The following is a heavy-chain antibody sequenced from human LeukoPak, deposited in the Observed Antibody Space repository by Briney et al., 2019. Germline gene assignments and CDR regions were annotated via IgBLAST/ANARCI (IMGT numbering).Heavy chain of an antibody. D-gene: IGHD6-19*01. CDR3: ARPYKAVAGTSSVVY. CDR2: ISSSSSYI. V-gene: IGHV3-21*01. CDR1: GFTFSSYS. J-gene: IGHJ4*02. Sequence: GGSLRLSCAASGFTFSSYSMNWVRQAPGKGLEWVSSISSSSSYIYYADSVKGRFTISRDNAKNSLYLQMNSLRAEDTAVYYCARPYKAVAGTSSVVYWGQGTLVTVSS.